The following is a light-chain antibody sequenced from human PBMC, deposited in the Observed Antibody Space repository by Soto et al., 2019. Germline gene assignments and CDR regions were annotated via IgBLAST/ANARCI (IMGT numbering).Light chain of an antibody. CDR2: EVN. Sequence: QSALTQPAFVSGSPGQSITISCTGTSSDIGGYDSVSWYQHHPGKAPKLVIYEVNNRPSGVSNRFSASKSGNTASLTISGLQAEDEADYYCSSYLSSSALGFGGGTKLTVL. CDR3: SSYLSSSALG. J-gene: IGLJ3*02. V-gene: IGLV2-14*01. CDR1: SSDIGGYDS.